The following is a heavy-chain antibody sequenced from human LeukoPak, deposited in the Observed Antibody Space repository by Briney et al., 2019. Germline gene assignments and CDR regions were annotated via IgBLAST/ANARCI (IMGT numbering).Heavy chain of an antibody. CDR1: GDSMSSHY. CDR2: VYYTGST. J-gene: IGHJ3*02. V-gene: IGHV4-59*11. D-gene: IGHD2-15*01. CDR3: ARYPNYCSSSSCAILRAFDI. Sequence: SETLSLTCTVSGDSMSSHYWSWIRQPPGKGLEWIGYVYYTGSTNYNPSLKSRVTISLDASKNQFSLKLSSVTAADTAVYYCARYPNYCSSSSCAILRAFDIWGQGTMVTVSS.